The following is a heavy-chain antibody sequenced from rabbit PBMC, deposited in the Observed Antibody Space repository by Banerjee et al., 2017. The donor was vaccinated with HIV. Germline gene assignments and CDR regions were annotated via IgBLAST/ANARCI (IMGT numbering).Heavy chain of an antibody. Sequence: QSLEESGGDLVKPEGSLTLTCTASGFSFSSGYDMCWVRQAPGKGLEWIVWIGGTTGNTYYANWAKGRFTTSKTSSTTMTLQLTSLTAADTATYFCARGAGVNWYGFDLWGQGTLVTVS. J-gene: IGHJ4*01. CDR2: IGGTTGNT. CDR1: GFSFSSGYD. D-gene: IGHD2-1*01. CDR3: ARGAGVNWYGFDL. V-gene: IGHV1S40*01.